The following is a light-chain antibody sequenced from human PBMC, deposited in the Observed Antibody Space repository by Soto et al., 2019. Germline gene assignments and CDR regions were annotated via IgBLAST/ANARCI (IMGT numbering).Light chain of an antibody. V-gene: IGKV3-20*01. CDR3: QQYGGSPRVT. CDR2: GAS. CDR1: QSVSSNY. J-gene: IGKJ4*01. Sequence: EIVLTQSPGTLSLSPGERATLSCRASQSVSSNYLAWYQQTPGQAPRLLIYGASSRATGIPDRFSGSGSGTDFPLTISRLEPEDFAVYYCQQYGGSPRVTFGGGTKVEI.